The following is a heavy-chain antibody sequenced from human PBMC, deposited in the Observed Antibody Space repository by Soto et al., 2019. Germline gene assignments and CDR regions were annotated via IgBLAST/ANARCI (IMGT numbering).Heavy chain of an antibody. Sequence: GESLKISCKGSGYSFTSYWIGWVRQMPGKGLEWMGIIYPGDSGTRYSPSFQGQVTISADKSISTAYLQWSSLKASDTAMYYCARIGMATISTAAFDIWGQGTMVTVSS. V-gene: IGHV5-51*01. J-gene: IGHJ3*02. CDR2: IYPGDSGT. D-gene: IGHD5-12*01. CDR3: ARIGMATISTAAFDI. CDR1: GYSFTSYW.